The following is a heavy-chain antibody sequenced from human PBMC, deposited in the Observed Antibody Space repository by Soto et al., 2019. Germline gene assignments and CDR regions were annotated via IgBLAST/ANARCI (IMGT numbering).Heavy chain of an antibody. D-gene: IGHD3-9*01. CDR1: GFTVSSNY. J-gene: IGHJ4*02. CDR2: IYSGGST. CDR3: ARYDILTGSIDY. Sequence: PGGSLRLSCAASGFTVSSNYMSWVRQAPGKGLEWVSVIYSGGSTYYADSVKGRFTISRDNSRNTLYLQMNSLRAEDTAVYYCARYDILTGSIDYWGQGTLVTVSS. V-gene: IGHV3-53*01.